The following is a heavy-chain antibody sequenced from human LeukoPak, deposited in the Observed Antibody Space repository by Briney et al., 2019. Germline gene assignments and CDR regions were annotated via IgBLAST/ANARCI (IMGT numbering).Heavy chain of an antibody. J-gene: IGHJ4*02. Sequence: SETLSLTCAVSGGSVSSGSYYWSWIRQPPGKGLEWIGYIYYSGSTNYNPSLKSRVTISVDTSKNQFSLKLSSVTAADTAVYYCARGVGSSYAHYFDYWGQGILVTVSS. D-gene: IGHD5-12*01. CDR3: ARGVGSSYAHYFDY. CDR1: GGSVSSGSYY. V-gene: IGHV4-61*01. CDR2: IYYSGST.